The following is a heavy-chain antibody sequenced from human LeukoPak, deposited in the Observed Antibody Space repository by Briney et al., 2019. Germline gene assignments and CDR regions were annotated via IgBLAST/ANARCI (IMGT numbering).Heavy chain of an antibody. V-gene: IGHV1-8*01. CDR3: ASALRGCSGGSCYSTALYYFDY. CDR1: GYTFTSYD. CDR2: MNPNSGNT. J-gene: IGHJ4*02. D-gene: IGHD2-15*01. Sequence: APVKVSSKASGYTFTSYDINWVRQATGQGLEWMGWMNPNSGNTGYAQKFQGRVTMTRNTSISTAYMELSSLRSEDTAVYYCASALRGCSGGSCYSTALYYFDYWGQGTLVTVSS.